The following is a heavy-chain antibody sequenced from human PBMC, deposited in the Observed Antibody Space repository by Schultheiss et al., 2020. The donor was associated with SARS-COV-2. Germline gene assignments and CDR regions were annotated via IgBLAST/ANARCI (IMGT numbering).Heavy chain of an antibody. CDR2: ISSSSSTI. J-gene: IGHJ6*03. Sequence: GGSLRLSCAASGFTVSSNYMSWVRQAPGKGLEWVSYISSSSSTIYYADSVKGRFTISRDNAKNSLYLQMNSLRDEDTAVYYCARVSGGSTYYYYYMDVWGKGTTVTVSS. V-gene: IGHV3-48*02. D-gene: IGHD6-25*01. CDR3: ARVSGGSTYYYYYMDV. CDR1: GFTVSSNY.